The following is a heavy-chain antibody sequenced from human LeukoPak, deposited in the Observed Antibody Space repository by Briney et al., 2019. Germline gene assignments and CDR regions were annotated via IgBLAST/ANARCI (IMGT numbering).Heavy chain of an antibody. V-gene: IGHV4-39*07. J-gene: IGHJ4*02. CDR1: GGSISCSSYY. Sequence: PSETLSLTCTVSGGSISCSSYYWGWIRQPPGKGLEWIGSIYYSGSTYYNPSLKSRVTISVDTSKNQFSLKLSSVTAADTAVYYCARGKRGPYGDYPFDYWGQGTLVTVSS. CDR2: IYYSGST. CDR3: ARGKRGPYGDYPFDY. D-gene: IGHD4-17*01.